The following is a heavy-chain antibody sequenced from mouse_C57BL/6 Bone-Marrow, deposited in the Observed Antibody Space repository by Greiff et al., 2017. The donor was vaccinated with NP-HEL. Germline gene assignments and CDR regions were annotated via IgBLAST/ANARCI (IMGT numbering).Heavy chain of an antibody. D-gene: IGHD1-1*01. V-gene: IGHV2-6*01. CDR2: IWGVGST. Sequence: QVQLQQSGPGLVAPSQSLSITCTVSGFSLTSYGVDWVRQSPGKGLEWLGVIWGVGSTNYNSALKSRLSISKDNSKSQVFLKMNSLQTDDTAMYYCASAHHYYGSSPFAYWGQGTLVTVSA. J-gene: IGHJ3*01. CDR1: GFSLTSYG. CDR3: ASAHHYYGSSPFAY.